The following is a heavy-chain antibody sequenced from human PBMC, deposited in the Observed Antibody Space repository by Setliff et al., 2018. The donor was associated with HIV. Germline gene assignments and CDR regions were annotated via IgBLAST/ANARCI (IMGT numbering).Heavy chain of an antibody. Sequence: GESLKISCAASGFAFSTYEMNWVRQAPGKGLEWVAYISSSDSTIYYADSVKGRFTIYRDNAKNSLFLQMNGLRAEDTGFYYCARLSPPDDYGDLGGVDYWGQGTLVTVSS. D-gene: IGHD4-17*01. V-gene: IGHV3-48*03. CDR2: ISSSDSTI. CDR3: ARLSPPDDYGDLGGVDY. J-gene: IGHJ4*02. CDR1: GFAFSTYE.